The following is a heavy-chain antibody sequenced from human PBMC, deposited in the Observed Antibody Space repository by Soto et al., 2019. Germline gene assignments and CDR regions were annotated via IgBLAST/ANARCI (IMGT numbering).Heavy chain of an antibody. V-gene: IGHV1-2*02. CDR1: GYTFTDYY. D-gene: IGHD3-16*01. Sequence: QVQLVQSGAEVKKPGASVKVSCKASGYTFTDYYMYWVRQAPGQGPEWMGGINPNTGGTEYAQNFQGRVTMTRDTSITTAYMELGRLTSDDTAVYYCARDPIGGGVPYYFDYWGQGTLVTVSS. J-gene: IGHJ4*02. CDR2: INPNTGGT. CDR3: ARDPIGGGVPYYFDY.